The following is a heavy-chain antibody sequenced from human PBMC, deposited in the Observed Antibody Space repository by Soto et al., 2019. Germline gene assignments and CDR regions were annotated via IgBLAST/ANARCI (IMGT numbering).Heavy chain of an antibody. CDR3: ARAEWATVTTSIDN. V-gene: IGHV1-18*01. CDR1: VYTFTTYG. J-gene: IGHJ4*02. Sequence: GALLKVSGKSSVYTFTTYGFSRVRMGPGQGLEWMGWISAYNGNTNYAQKLQGRVTMTTETSTSTAYMELRSLRSDDTAVYYCARAEWATVTTSIDNWGQGSLVTVSS. CDR2: ISAYNGNT. D-gene: IGHD4-17*01.